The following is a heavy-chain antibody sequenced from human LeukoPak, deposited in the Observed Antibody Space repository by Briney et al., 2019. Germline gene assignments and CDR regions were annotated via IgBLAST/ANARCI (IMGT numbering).Heavy chain of an antibody. CDR2: ISSNGGST. J-gene: IGHJ4*02. CDR3: AREISGSYYDYFDY. D-gene: IGHD1-26*01. Sequence: PGGSLRLYCAASGFTFSSYAMHWVRQAPGKGLEYVSAISSNGGSTYYANSVKGRFTISRDNSKNTLYLQMGSLRAEDMAVYYCAREISGSYYDYFDYWGQGTLVTVSS. V-gene: IGHV3-64*01. CDR1: GFTFSSYA.